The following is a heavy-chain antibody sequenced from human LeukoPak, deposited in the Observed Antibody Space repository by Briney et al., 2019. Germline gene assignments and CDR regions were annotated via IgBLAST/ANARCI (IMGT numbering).Heavy chain of an antibody. CDR3: ARRYSSRPGGFDP. CDR2: IIPILGIA. D-gene: IGHD6-13*01. J-gene: IGHJ5*02. V-gene: IGHV1-69*04. Sequence: ASVKVSCKASGGTFSSNAISWVRQAPGQGLEWMGRIIPILGIANYAQKFQGRVTITADKSTSTAYMELSSLRSEDTAVYYCARRYSSRPGGFDPWGQGTLVTVSS. CDR1: GGTFSSNA.